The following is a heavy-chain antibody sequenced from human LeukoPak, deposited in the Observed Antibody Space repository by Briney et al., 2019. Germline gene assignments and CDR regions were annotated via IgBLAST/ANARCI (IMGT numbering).Heavy chain of an antibody. V-gene: IGHV3-21*01. Sequence: GGCLRLSSAASVFTFCSDSMNCVCEAPGEGVGWVSSICSSMSYIYSADSVKGRFTLSRDNDKNSLYLQMNSLRAEDTAVYYCARGYCSSTSCLLFDYWGQGTLVTVSS. CDR3: ARGYCSSTSCLLFDY. CDR2: ICSSMSYI. D-gene: IGHD2-2*01. CDR1: VFTFCSDS. J-gene: IGHJ4*02.